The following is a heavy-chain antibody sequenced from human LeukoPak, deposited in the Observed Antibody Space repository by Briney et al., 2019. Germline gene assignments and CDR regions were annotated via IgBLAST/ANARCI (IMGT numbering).Heavy chain of an antibody. J-gene: IGHJ4*02. CDR2: VSTDGTGT. CDR1: AFFGHH. Sequence: PGGSLRLSCVASAFFGHHMRWVRHAPGKGLVWVSRVSTDGTGTAYANSVKGRFTISRDNAKNTVYLQMNSLRAEDTAVYYCARGGYRSGLDYWGQGTMVTVSS. CDR3: ARGGYRSGLDY. D-gene: IGHD6-19*01. V-gene: IGHV3-74*01.